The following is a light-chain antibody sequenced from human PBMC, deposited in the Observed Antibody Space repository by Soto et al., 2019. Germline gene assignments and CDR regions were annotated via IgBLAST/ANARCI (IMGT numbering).Light chain of an antibody. CDR2: GNS. V-gene: IGLV1-40*01. CDR1: SSNIGAGYD. CDR3: QSYDSSLSGSDVV. J-gene: IGLJ2*01. Sequence: QSVLTQPPSVSGAPGQRVTISCTGSSSNIGAGYDVHWYQQLPGTAPKLLIYGNSNRPSGVPDRFSGSKSGTSASLAITGLQAEDEADYYCQSYDSSLSGSDVVFGGGPSSPS.